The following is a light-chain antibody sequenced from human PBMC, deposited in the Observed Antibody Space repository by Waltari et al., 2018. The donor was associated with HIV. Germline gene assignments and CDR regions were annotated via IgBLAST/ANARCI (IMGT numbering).Light chain of an antibody. Sequence: QSALTQPRSVSGSPGQSVAISCTGTSSDVGGYNSVSWYQQHPGKALKLMIYDVTSRPSGVPDRFSGSKSGNTASLTISGLQAEDEADYYCCSYAGSYTFVFGGGTKLTVL. CDR3: CSYAGSYTFV. J-gene: IGLJ3*02. V-gene: IGLV2-11*01. CDR2: DVT. CDR1: SSDVGGYNS.